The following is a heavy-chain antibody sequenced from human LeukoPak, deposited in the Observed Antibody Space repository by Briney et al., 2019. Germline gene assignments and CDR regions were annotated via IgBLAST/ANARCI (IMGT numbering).Heavy chain of an antibody. D-gene: IGHD3-22*01. CDR3: AKDWYYYDSSGYYYGGAFDI. V-gene: IGHV3-30*18. J-gene: IGHJ3*02. CDR1: GFTFSSYG. CDR2: ISYDGSNK. Sequence: GRSLRLSCAASGFTFSSYGMHWVRQAPGKGLEWVAVISYDGSNKYYADSVKGRFTISRDNSKNTLYLQMNSLRAEDTAVYYCAKDWYYYDSSGYYYGGAFDIWGQGTMVTVSS.